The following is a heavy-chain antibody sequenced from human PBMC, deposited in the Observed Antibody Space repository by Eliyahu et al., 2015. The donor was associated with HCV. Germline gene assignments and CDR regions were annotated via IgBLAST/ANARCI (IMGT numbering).Heavy chain of an antibody. CDR2: IYFTGTT. D-gene: IGHD3-16*01. Sequence: QMQLQESGPGLVKPSETLSLTCSVSGVSVRSYYWIWIRQSAGKRVEWIGRIYFTGTTNYNPSLKSRLTMSVDTSSNQFSLKLSSVTAADTAIYYCARGYYDNWFNPWGQGILVTVSS. CDR1: GVSVRSYY. V-gene: IGHV4-4*07. CDR3: ARGYYDNWFNP. J-gene: IGHJ5*02.